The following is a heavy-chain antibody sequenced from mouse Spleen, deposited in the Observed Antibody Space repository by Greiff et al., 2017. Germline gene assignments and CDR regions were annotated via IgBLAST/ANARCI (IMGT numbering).Heavy chain of an antibody. CDR2: IDPSDSFT. J-gene: IGHJ3*01. CDR3: ARDGSSSWFAY. D-gene: IGHD1-1*01. CDR1: GYTFTSYW. Sequence: QVQLQQPGAELVMPGASVKLFCKASGYTFTSYWMHWVKQRPGQGLEWIGEIDPSDSFTNYNQKFKGKATLTVDKSSSTAYMQLSSLTSEDSAVYYCARDGSSSWFAYWGQGTLVTVSA. V-gene: IGHV1-69*01.